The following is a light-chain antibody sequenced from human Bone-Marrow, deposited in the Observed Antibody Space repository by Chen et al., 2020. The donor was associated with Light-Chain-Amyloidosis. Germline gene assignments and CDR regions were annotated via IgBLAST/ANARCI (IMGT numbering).Light chain of an antibody. V-gene: IGLV1-44*01. CDR2: DNN. J-gene: IGLJ3*02. CDR3: AAWDDSLNGPWV. Sequence: QSVLTQPPSASGTPGQRVTISCSGSSSNIGSNTVNWYQQLPGTAPKLLIYDNNQRPSGVPARFAGSKSGTSASLATSGLQSEDEADYYCAAWDDSLNGPWVFGGGTKLTV. CDR1: SSNIGSNT.